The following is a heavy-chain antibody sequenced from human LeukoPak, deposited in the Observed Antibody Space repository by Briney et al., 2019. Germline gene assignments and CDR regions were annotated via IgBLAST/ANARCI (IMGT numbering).Heavy chain of an antibody. V-gene: IGHV4-59*01. CDR3: ARYLSSGLDY. D-gene: IGHD3-10*01. J-gene: IGHJ4*02. CDR1: GGSMTNYY. Sequence: SETLSLTCTVSGGSMTNYYWSWIRQPPGKGLEWIAYVYYSGRTSYSPSLKSRVTISVDTSMNQFSLKLSSVTAADTAVYFCARYLSSGLDYWGQGTLVTVSS. CDR2: VYYSGRT.